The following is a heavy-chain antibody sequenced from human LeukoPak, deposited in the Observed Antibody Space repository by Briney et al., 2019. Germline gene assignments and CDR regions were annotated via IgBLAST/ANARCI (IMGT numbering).Heavy chain of an antibody. CDR2: INPNSGGT. D-gene: IGHD2-8*01. V-gene: IGHV1-2*02. Sequence: ASVKVSCKASGYTFTGYYMHWVRQAPGQGLEWMGWINPNSGGTNYAQKFQGRVTMTRDTSISAAYMELSRLRSDDTAVYYCARGGVALSYYGMDVWGQGTTVTVSS. CDR3: ARGGVALSYYGMDV. CDR1: GYTFTGYY. J-gene: IGHJ6*02.